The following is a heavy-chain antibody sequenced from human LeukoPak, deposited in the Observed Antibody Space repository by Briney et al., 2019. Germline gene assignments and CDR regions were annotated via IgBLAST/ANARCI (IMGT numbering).Heavy chain of an antibody. CDR2: INPNSGGT. CDR1: GYTFTGYY. J-gene: IGHJ5*02. Sequence: ASVKVSCKASGYTFTGYYMHWVRQAPGQGLEWMGWINPNSGGTNYAQKFQGRVTMTRDTSISTAYMELSRLRSDDTAVYYCARVNLLWFGTFDPWGQGTLVTVSS. D-gene: IGHD3-10*01. V-gene: IGHV1-2*02. CDR3: ARVNLLWFGTFDP.